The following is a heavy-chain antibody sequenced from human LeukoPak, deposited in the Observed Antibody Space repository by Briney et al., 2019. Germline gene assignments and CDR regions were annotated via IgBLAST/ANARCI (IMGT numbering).Heavy chain of an antibody. CDR2: INPSGGST. CDR1: GYTFTSYY. D-gene: IGHD2-15*01. J-gene: IGHJ4*02. Sequence: ASVKVSCKASGYTFTSYYMHWVRQAPGQGLEWMGIINPSGGSTSYAQKFQGRVTMTRDTSTSTVYMELSSLRSEDTAVYYCARDRVGRAATPEYYFDYWGQGPWSPSPQ. V-gene: IGHV1-46*01. CDR3: ARDRVGRAATPEYYFDY.